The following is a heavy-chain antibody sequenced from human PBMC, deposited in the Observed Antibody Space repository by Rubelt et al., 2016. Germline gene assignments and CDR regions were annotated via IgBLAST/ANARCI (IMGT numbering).Heavy chain of an antibody. D-gene: IGHD3-3*01. CDR3: ARGSTSGIFGTLIPSDS. J-gene: IGHJ4*02. CDR2: IYYSGST. Sequence: QLQLQESGPGLVKPSETLSLTSTVSGDSINSSSYYWGWIRQPPGKGLEWIGYIYYSGSTNYNPSLKSRVPISVDTSKNQFPLMLSSVTAADTALYYCARGSTSGIFGTLIPSDSWGQGTLVTVSS. CDR1: GDSINSSSYY. V-gene: IGHV4-61*05.